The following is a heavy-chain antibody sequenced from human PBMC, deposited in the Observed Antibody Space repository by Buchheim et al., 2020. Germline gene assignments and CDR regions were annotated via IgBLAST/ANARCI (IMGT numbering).Heavy chain of an antibody. Sequence: QVQLVESGGGVVQPGRSLRLSCAASGFTFSSYAMHWVRQAPGKGLEGVAVISYDGSNKYYADSVKGRFTISRDNSKNTLYLQMNSLRAEDTAVYYCARESNGSGSYYYYYYGMDVWGQGTT. J-gene: IGHJ6*02. CDR3: ARESNGSGSYYYYYYGMDV. CDR2: ISYDGSNK. CDR1: GFTFSSYA. V-gene: IGHV3-30*04. D-gene: IGHD3-10*01.